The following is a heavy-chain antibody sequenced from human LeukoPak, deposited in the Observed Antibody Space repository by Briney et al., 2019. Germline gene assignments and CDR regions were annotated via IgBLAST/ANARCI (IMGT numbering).Heavy chain of an antibody. V-gene: IGHV1-2*02. CDR2: INPNSGGT. CDR3: ARGGPYDSSGYYLYWFDP. CDR1: GYTFTGYY. Sequence: ASVKVSCKASGYTFTGYYMRWVRQAPGQGLEWMGWINPNSGGTNYAQKFQGRVTMTRDTSISTAYMELSRLRSDDTAVYYCARGGPYDSSGYYLYWFDPWGQGTLVTVSS. J-gene: IGHJ5*02. D-gene: IGHD3-22*01.